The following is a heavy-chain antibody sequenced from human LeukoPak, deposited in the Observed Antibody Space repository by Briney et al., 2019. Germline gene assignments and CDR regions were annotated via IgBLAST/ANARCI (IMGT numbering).Heavy chain of an antibody. CDR3: AGGEYAGY. CDR2: IKQDGSEQ. Sequence: PGGSLRLSCAASGFSFSAYWMNWVRLAPGRGLEWVGNIKQDGSEQYYVDSVKGRFTISRDNAKNSLYLQMNSLRAEDTAVYYCAGGEYAGYWCQGTLVTVSS. V-gene: IGHV3-7*02. D-gene: IGHD4-17*01. J-gene: IGHJ4*02. CDR1: GFSFSAYW.